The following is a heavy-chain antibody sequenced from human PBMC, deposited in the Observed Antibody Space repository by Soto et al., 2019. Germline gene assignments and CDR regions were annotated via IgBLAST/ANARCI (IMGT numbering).Heavy chain of an antibody. CDR3: ARDEGYSYGLEIVY. J-gene: IGHJ4*02. D-gene: IGHD5-18*01. CDR1: GFTFSSYA. CDR2: ISGSGGST. V-gene: IGHV3-23*01. Sequence: PGGSLRLSCAASGFTFSSYAMSWVRQAPGKGLEWVSAISGSGGSTYYADSVKGRFTISRDNSKNTLYLQMNSLRAEDTAVYYCARDEGYSYGLEIVYWGQGTLVTVSS.